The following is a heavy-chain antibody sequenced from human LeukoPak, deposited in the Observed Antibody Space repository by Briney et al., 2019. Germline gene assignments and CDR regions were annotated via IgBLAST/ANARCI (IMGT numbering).Heavy chain of an antibody. Sequence: SETLSLTCAVSGYSISSGCYWGWIRQPPGKGLEWIGSIYHSGSTYYNPSLKSRVTISVDTSKNQFSLKVSSVTAADTAVYYCARQAIAATGNWFDPWGQGTLVTVSS. CDR1: GYSISSGCY. D-gene: IGHD2-15*01. J-gene: IGHJ5*02. CDR2: IYHSGST. V-gene: IGHV4-38-2*01. CDR3: ARQAIAATGNWFDP.